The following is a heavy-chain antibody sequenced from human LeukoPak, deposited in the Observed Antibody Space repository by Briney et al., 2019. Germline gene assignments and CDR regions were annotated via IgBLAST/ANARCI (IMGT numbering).Heavy chain of an antibody. CDR2: ISGSGGST. D-gene: IGHD6-13*01. V-gene: IGHV3-23*01. Sequence: GGSLRLSCAASGFTFSSYAMSWVRQAPGKGLEWVSAISGSGGSTYYADSVKGRFTISRDNSKNTLYLQMNSLRAEDTAVYYCAKTSSSSWYQLYSWFDPWGQGTLVTVSS. J-gene: IGHJ5*02. CDR3: AKTSSSSWYQLYSWFDP. CDR1: GFTFSSYA.